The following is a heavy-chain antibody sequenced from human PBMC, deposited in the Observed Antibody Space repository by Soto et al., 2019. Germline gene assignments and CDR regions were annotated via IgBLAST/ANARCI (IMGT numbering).Heavy chain of an antibody. CDR3: ARETCSSTSCYNYYYYYMDV. D-gene: IGHD2-2*01. CDR2: IYSGGST. J-gene: IGHJ6*03. CDR1: GFTVSSNY. V-gene: IGHV3-66*01. Sequence: GGSLRLSCAASGFTVSSNYMSWVRQAPGKGLEWVSVIYSGGSTYYADSVKGRFTISRDNSKNTLYLQMNSLRAEDTAVYYCARETCSSTSCYNYYYYYMDVWGKGTTVTVSS.